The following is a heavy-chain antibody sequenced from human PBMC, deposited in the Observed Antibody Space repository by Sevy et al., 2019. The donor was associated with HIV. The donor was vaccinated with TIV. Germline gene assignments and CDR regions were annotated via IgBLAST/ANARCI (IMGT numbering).Heavy chain of an antibody. V-gene: IGHV3-21*01. CDR3: ARAVPATDAFDI. Sequence: GGSLRLSCAASGFTFSSYPMHWVGQAPGKGLEWVSSISGLSNYIYYADSVKGRFSISRDNTKNSVYLQMNSLRGEDTAVFYCARAVPATDAFDIWGQGTLVTVSS. D-gene: IGHD6-19*01. J-gene: IGHJ3*02. CDR2: ISGLSNYI. CDR1: GFTFSSYP.